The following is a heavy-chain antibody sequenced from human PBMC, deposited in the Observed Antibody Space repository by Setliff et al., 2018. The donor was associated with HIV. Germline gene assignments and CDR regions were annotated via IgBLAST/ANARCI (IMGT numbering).Heavy chain of an antibody. CDR2: ISHDGYSK. CDR3: ARAPSWQRQVDF. D-gene: IGHD6-25*01. V-gene: IGHV3-30*04. Sequence: GGSLRLSCAASGFTFSTYAMHWVRQAPGKGLEWVAVISHDGYSKYYADSVNGRFTISRDNSKNTLYLQMDSLRPKDTAAYYCARAPSWQRQVDFWGQGTLVTVSS. CDR1: GFTFSTYA. J-gene: IGHJ4*02.